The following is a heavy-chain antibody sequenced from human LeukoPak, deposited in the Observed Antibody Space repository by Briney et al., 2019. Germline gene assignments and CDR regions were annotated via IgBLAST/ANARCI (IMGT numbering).Heavy chain of an antibody. J-gene: IGHJ4*02. CDR3: ARDRSGSYYFDY. D-gene: IGHD3-10*01. CDR1: GGSFSSYY. V-gene: IGHV4-30-4*08. Sequence: SETLSLTCAVYGGSFSSYYWNWIRQPPGKGLEWIGYIYYSGSTYYNPSLKSRVTISVDTSKNQFSLKLSSVTAADTAVYYYARDRSGSYYFDYWGQGTLVTVSS. CDR2: IYYSGST.